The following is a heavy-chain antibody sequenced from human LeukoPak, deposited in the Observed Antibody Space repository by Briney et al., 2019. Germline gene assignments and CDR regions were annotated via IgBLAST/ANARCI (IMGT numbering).Heavy chain of an antibody. J-gene: IGHJ6*02. CDR3: AKFYYYDSSGYNYYYYGMDV. Sequence: PGGSLRLSCAASGFTFSSYAMSWVRQAPGKGLEWVSAISGSGGSTYYADSVKGRFTISRDNSENTLYLQMNSLRAEDTAVYYCAKFYYYDSSGYNYYYYGMDVWGQGTTVTVSS. CDR2: ISGSGGST. CDR1: GFTFSSYA. D-gene: IGHD3-22*01. V-gene: IGHV3-23*01.